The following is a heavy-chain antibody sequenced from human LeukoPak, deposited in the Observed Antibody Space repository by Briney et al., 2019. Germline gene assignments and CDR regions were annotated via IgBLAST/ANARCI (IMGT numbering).Heavy chain of an antibody. D-gene: IGHD1-1*01. Sequence: SETLSLTCAVYGGSFSGYYWSWIRQPPGKGLEWIGEINHSGSTNYNPPLKSRVTISVDTSKNQFSLKLSSVTAADTAVYYCAREPGERNAFDIWGQGTMVTVSS. CDR2: INHSGST. J-gene: IGHJ3*02. V-gene: IGHV4-34*01. CDR1: GGSFSGYY. CDR3: AREPGERNAFDI.